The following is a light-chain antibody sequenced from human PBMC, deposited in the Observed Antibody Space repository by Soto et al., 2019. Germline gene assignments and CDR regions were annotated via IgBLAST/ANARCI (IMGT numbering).Light chain of an antibody. CDR3: QQYYSYRCT. J-gene: IGKJ1*01. CDR2: AAS. CDR1: QGISSY. Sequence: AIRMTQSPSSLSASTGDRVTITCRASQGISSYLAWYQQKPRKAPKLLIYAASTLQSGVPSRFSGSGSGTDLTLTVSCLQSEDFATYYCQQYYSYRCTFGQANNVEIK. V-gene: IGKV1-8*01.